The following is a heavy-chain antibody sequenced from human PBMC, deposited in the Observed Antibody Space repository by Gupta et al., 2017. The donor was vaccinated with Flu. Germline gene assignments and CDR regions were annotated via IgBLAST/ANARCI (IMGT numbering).Heavy chain of an antibody. V-gene: IGHV1-69*01. Sequence: QVQLVQSGAEVKKPGSSVKVSCKASGGTFSSYAISWVRQAPGQGLEWMGGIIPIFGTANYAQKFQGRVTITADESTSTAYMELSSLRSEDTAVYYCARDRATVVTQMIGSWDYWGQGTLVTVSS. J-gene: IGHJ4*02. CDR2: IIPIFGTA. CDR3: ARDRATVVTQMIGSWDY. CDR1: GGTFSSYA. D-gene: IGHD4-17*01.